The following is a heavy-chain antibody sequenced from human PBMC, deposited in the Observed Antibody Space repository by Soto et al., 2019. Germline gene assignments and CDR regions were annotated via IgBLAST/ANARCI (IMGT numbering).Heavy chain of an antibody. Sequence: SETLSLTCTVSGGSISSYYWSWIRQPAGKGLEWIGRIYTSGSTNYNPSLKSRVTMSVDTSKNQFSLKLSSETAADTAVYYCARGIAAAGPFDYWGQGTLVTVSS. CDR1: GGSISSYY. CDR3: ARGIAAAGPFDY. D-gene: IGHD6-13*01. CDR2: IYTSGST. V-gene: IGHV4-4*07. J-gene: IGHJ4*02.